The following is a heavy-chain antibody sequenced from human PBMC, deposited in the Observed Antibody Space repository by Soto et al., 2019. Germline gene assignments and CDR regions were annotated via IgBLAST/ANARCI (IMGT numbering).Heavy chain of an antibody. J-gene: IGHJ6*02. CDR3: ARVGATTNYYGMDV. CDR2: IYYSGST. V-gene: IGHV4-59*01. Sequence: PSETLSLTCTVSGGSISSYYWSWIRQPPGKGLEWIGYIYYSGSTNYNPSLKSRVTISVDTSKNQFSLKLSSVTAADTAVYYCARVGATTNYYGMDVWGQGTTVTVSS. D-gene: IGHD1-26*01. CDR1: GGSISSYY.